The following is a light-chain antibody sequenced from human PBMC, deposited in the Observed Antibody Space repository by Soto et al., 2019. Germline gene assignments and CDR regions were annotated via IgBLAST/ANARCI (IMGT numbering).Light chain of an antibody. Sequence: AIQMTQSPSSLSASVGDRVIITCRASQAIRNDLGWYQQKPGKAPKLLIYTASTLQSGVPSRFSGSGSGADFTLTIRSLQPEDSATYYCQQSYTTPPTFGGGTKVEIK. J-gene: IGKJ4*01. CDR3: QQSYTTPPT. V-gene: IGKV1-6*01. CDR2: TAS. CDR1: QAIRND.